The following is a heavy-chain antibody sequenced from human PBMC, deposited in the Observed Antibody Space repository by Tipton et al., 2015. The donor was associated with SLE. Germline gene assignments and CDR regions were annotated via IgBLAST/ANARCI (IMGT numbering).Heavy chain of an antibody. CDR1: GGSISSYY. CDR3: ASLGTYYYDSSGYSDY. CDR2: IYTSGST. V-gene: IGHV4-4*07. J-gene: IGHJ4*02. D-gene: IGHD3-22*01. Sequence: TLSLTCTVSGGSISSYYWSWIRQPAGKGLEWIGRIYTSGSTNYNPSLKSRVTMSVDTSKNQFSLKLSSVTAADTAVYYCASLGTYYYDSSGYSDYWGQGTLVTVSS.